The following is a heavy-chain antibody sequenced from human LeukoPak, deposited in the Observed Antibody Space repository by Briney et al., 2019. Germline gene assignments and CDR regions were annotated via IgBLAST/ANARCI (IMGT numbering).Heavy chain of an antibody. V-gene: IGHV4-61*02. CDR1: GGSISSGSYY. CDR3: ARSGSGTYYHWFDP. J-gene: IGHJ5*02. Sequence: SETLSLTCTVSGGSISSGSYYWSWIRQPAGKGLEWIGRIYTSGSTNYNPSLKSRVTISVDTSKNQFSLKLSSVTAADTAVYYCARSGSGTYYHWFDPWGQGTLVTVSS. D-gene: IGHD3-10*01. CDR2: IYTSGST.